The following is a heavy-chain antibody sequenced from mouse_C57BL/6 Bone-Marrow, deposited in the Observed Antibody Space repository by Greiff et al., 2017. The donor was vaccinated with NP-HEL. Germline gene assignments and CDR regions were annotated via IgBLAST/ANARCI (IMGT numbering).Heavy chain of an antibody. J-gene: IGHJ4*01. Sequence: VQLQQPGAELVKPGASVKLSCKASGYTFTSYWMQWVKQRPGQGLEWIGEIDPSDSYTNYNQKFKGKATLTVDTSSSTAYMQLSSLTSEDSAVYYCARRHYSGIAMDYWGQGTSVTVSS. CDR2: IDPSDSYT. D-gene: IGHD1-1*01. CDR1: GYTFTSYW. V-gene: IGHV1-50*01. CDR3: ARRHYSGIAMDY.